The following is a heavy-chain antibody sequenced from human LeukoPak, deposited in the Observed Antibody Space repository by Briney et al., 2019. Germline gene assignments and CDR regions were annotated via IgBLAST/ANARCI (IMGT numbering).Heavy chain of an antibody. D-gene: IGHD3-22*01. Sequence: GGSLRLSCAASGFTFSNYGMHWVRQAPGKGLEWVAVISYDGSNKYYADSVKGRFTISRDNSKNTLYLQMNSLRAEDTAVYYCAKDGLNYYDSSGYRLDYWGQGTLVTVSS. CDR2: ISYDGSNK. J-gene: IGHJ4*02. V-gene: IGHV3-30*18. CDR3: AKDGLNYYDSSGYRLDY. CDR1: GFTFSNYG.